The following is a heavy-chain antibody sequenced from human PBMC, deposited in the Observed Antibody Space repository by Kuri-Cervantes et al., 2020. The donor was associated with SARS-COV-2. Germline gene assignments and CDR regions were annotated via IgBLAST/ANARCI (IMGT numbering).Heavy chain of an antibody. CDR3: AKRPNQYGSGSNSYYYMDV. Sequence: GESLKISCLTSGFTFTDYGMAWVRRAPGKVLEWVSSINYSGGSTYYAASVRGRFTISRDNSKNMLYLQMNSLRAEDTADYYCAKRPNQYGSGSNSYYYMDVWGKGSTVTVSS. CDR2: INYSGGST. V-gene: IGHV3-23*01. CDR1: GFTFTDYG. J-gene: IGHJ6*03. D-gene: IGHD3-10*01.